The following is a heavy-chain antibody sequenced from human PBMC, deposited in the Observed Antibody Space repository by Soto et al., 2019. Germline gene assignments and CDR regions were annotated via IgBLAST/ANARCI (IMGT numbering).Heavy chain of an antibody. CDR1: GFTFSSYS. D-gene: IGHD3-9*01. J-gene: IGHJ4*02. V-gene: IGHV3-21*01. Sequence: GGSLRLSCAASGFTFSSYSMNWVRQAPGKGLEWVSSISSSSSYIYYADSVKGRFTISRANAKNSLYLQMNSLRAEDTAVYYCARDYYDILTGPSVNYFDYWGQGTLVTVS. CDR2: ISSSSSYI. CDR3: ARDYYDILTGPSVNYFDY.